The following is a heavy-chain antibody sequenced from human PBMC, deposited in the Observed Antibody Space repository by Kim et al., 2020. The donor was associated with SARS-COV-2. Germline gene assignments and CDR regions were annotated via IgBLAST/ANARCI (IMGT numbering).Heavy chain of an antibody. J-gene: IGHJ6*02. CDR2: ISSSGSTI. V-gene: IGHV3-48*03. Sequence: GGSLRLSCAASGFTFSSYEMNWVRQAPGKGLEWVSYISSSGSTIYYADSVKGRFTISRDNAKNSLYLQMNSLRAEDTAVYYCARVQQQLPYYYYGMDVWGQGTTVTVSS. CDR1: GFTFSSYE. D-gene: IGHD6-13*01. CDR3: ARVQQQLPYYYYGMDV.